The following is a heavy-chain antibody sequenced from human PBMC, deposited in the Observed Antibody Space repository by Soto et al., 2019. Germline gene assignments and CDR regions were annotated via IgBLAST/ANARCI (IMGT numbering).Heavy chain of an antibody. CDR2: INPKSGDT. CDR3: ARLVINGEFDY. J-gene: IGHJ4*02. D-gene: IGHD3-9*01. V-gene: IGHV1-2*04. Sequence: GASVKVSCKASGYNFTDYHIHWVRQAPGQGLEWMGWINPKSGDTKCAQNFQGWVTMTTDTSTSTAYLGLRRLRSDDTAVYFCARLVINGEFDYWGQGTLVTVSS. CDR1: GYNFTDYH.